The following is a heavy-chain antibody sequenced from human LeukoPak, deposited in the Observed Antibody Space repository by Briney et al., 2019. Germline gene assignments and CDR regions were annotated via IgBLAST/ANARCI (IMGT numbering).Heavy chain of an antibody. D-gene: IGHD3-22*01. CDR1: GFTFSSYA. V-gene: IGHV3-23*01. J-gene: IGHJ4*02. CDR2: ISGSGGST. CDR3: AKVYYYDSSGYSGY. Sequence: PGGPLRLSCAVSGFTFSSYAMSWVRQAPGKGLEWVSAISGSGGSTYYADSVKGRFTISRDNSKNTLYLQMNSLRAEDTAVYYCAKVYYYDSSGYSGYWGQGTLVTVSS.